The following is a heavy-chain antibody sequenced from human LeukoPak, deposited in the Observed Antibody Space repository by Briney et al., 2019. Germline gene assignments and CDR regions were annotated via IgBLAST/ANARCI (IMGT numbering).Heavy chain of an antibody. CDR1: GFTFSTYN. CDR3: ARDPLSSSSFDL. Sequence: GESLRLSCAASGFTFSTYNMNWVRQAPGKGLEWVSYISSRSATIYYADSVKGRFTISRDNAKNSLYLQMNSLRAEDTAVYYCARDPLSSSSFDLWGQGTLVTVSS. J-gene: IGHJ4*02. CDR2: ISSRSATI. D-gene: IGHD6-13*01. V-gene: IGHV3-48*01.